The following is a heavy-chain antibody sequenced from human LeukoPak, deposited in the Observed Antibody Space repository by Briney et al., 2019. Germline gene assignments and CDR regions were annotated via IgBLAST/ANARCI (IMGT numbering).Heavy chain of an antibody. CDR3: ARVQLEYYYYYYYGMDV. D-gene: IGHD1-1*01. Sequence: ASVKVSCKASGYTFTSYGISWVRQAPGQGREWMGWISAYNGNTNYAQKLQGRATMTTDTSTSTAYMELRSLRSDDTAVYYCARVQLEYYYYYYYGMDVWGQGTTVTVSS. V-gene: IGHV1-18*01. J-gene: IGHJ6*02. CDR2: ISAYNGNT. CDR1: GYTFTSYG.